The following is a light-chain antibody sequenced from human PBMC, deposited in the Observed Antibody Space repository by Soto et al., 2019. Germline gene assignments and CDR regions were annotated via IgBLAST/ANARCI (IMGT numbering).Light chain of an antibody. CDR2: EVS. CDR3: NSHAGSNNYV. Sequence: QSVLTQPPSASGSPGQSVTISCTGTSSDVGGYNYVSWYQQHPGKAPKLIISEVSKRPSGVPDRFSGSKSGNTASLTVSGLQAEDEADYYCNSHAGSNNYVFGTGTKSPS. CDR1: SSDVGGYNY. V-gene: IGLV2-8*01. J-gene: IGLJ1*01.